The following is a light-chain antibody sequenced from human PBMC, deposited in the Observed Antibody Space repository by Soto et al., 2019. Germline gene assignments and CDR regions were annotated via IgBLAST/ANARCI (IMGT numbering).Light chain of an antibody. J-gene: IGKJ1*01. V-gene: IGKV3-20*01. CDR1: KIIANPY. CDR2: GAF. CDR3: QQYGASRS. Sequence: ESVLTQSPGTLSLSPGERATLSCRASKIIANPYFAWYQSKPGQAPRLLIYGAFNRATGMPDRFSGSGSGTEFTLTISRLEPEDSAVYYCQQYGASRSFGPGTKVDIK.